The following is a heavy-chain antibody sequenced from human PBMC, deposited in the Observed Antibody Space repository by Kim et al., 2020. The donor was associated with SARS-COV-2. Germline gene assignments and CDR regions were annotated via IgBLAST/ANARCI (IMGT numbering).Heavy chain of an antibody. CDR1: GFTFSNYG. Sequence: GGSLRLSCAASGFTFSNYGLSWVRQPPGKGLEWVSAIASTDSNTYYADCVKGRFSISRDNSKNTLYLQIDSLRAEDTAIYYCAKVLSGYWYFDLWGRGTL. V-gene: IGHV3-23*01. J-gene: IGHJ2*01. CDR2: IASTDSNT. D-gene: IGHD3-16*01. CDR3: AKVLSGYWYFDL.